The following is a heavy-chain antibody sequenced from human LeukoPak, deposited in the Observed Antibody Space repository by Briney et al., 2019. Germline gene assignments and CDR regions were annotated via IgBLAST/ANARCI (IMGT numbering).Heavy chain of an antibody. CDR1: GYTFTSYD. CDR3: ARGRLDDFWSGYLGGMDV. CDR2: MNPNSGNT. J-gene: IGHJ6*02. Sequence: ASVKVSCKASGYTFTSYDINWVRQATGQGLEWMGWMNPNSGNTGYAQKFQGRVTMTRNTSISTAYVELSSLRSEDTAVYYCARGRLDDFWSGYLGGMDVWGQGTTVTVSS. D-gene: IGHD3-3*01. V-gene: IGHV1-8*01.